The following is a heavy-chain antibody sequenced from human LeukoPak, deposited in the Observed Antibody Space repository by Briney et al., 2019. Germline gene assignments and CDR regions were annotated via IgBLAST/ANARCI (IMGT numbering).Heavy chain of an antibody. CDR1: GGTFSSYA. J-gene: IGHJ3*02. Sequence: ASVKVSCKAFGGTFSSYAISWVRQAPGQGLEWMGRIIPILGIANYAQKFQGRVTITADKSTSTAYMELSSLRSEDTAVYYCALAYCGGDCLDAFDIWGQGTMVSVSS. V-gene: IGHV1-69*04. D-gene: IGHD2-21*02. CDR3: ALAYCGGDCLDAFDI. CDR2: IIPILGIA.